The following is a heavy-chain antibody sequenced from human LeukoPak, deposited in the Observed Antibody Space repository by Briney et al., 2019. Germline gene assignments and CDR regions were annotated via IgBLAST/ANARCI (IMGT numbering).Heavy chain of an antibody. CDR2: ISSSGSTI. D-gene: IGHD3-9*01. V-gene: IGHV3-48*03. CDR1: GFTFSSYE. CDR3: ARALYYDILTGYYYYYGMDV. J-gene: IGHJ6*02. Sequence: GGSLILSCAASGFTFSSYEMNWVRQAPGKGLEWVSYISSSGSTIYYADSVKGRFTISRDNAKNSLYLQMNSLRAEDTAVYYCARALYYDILTGYYYYYGMDVWGQGTTVTVSS.